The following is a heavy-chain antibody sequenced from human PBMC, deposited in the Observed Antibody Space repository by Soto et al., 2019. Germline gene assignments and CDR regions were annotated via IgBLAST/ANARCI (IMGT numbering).Heavy chain of an antibody. CDR1: GGTFSSYA. CDR3: ARNSLGASHFDY. CDR2: IIPIFGTA. V-gene: IGHV1-69*13. D-gene: IGHD1-26*01. J-gene: IGHJ4*02. Sequence: SVKVSCKASGGTFSSYAISWVRQAPGQGLEWMGGIIPIFGTADYAQKFQGRVTITADESTSTAFMDLSSLRSEDTAVYYCARNSLGASHFDYWGQGTLVTVSS.